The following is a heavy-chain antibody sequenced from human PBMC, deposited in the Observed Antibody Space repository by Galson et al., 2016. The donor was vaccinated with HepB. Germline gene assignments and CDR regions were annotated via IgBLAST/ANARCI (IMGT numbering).Heavy chain of an antibody. D-gene: IGHD5-12*01. J-gene: IGHJ4*02. Sequence: SETLSLTCAVSGDSISSSNWWTWVRQPPGKGLEWIGEINHSGSTNYNPSLKSRVTISLDKSKNQFSLKLRSVTAADTAVYYCARRGLMVATVYWGQGTLVTVSS. CDR3: ARRGLMVATVY. CDR1: GDSISSSNW. V-gene: IGHV4-4*02. CDR2: INHSGST.